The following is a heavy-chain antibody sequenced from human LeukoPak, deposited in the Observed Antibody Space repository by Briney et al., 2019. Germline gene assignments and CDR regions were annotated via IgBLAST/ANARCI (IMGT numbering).Heavy chain of an antibody. CDR3: AKDRYDGAVDV. CDR2: ISYDGSNK. D-gene: IGHD5-12*01. J-gene: IGHJ6*04. CDR1: GFTFSSYA. Sequence: GGSLRLSCAASGFTFSSYAMHWVRQAPGKGLEWVAVISYDGSNKYYADSVKGRFTISRDNSKNTLYLQMNSLRAEDTAVYYCAKDRYDGAVDVWGKGTTVTVSS. V-gene: IGHV3-30*04.